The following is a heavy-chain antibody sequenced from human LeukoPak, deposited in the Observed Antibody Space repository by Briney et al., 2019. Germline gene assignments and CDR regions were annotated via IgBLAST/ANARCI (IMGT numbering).Heavy chain of an antibody. CDR1: GYTLTELS. Sequence: ASVTVSCKVSGYTLTELSMHWVRQAPGKGLEWMGGFDPEDGETIYAQKFQGRVTMTEDTSTDTAYMELSSLRSEDTAVYYCATIPYDFWSGTDAFDIWGQGQWSPSLQ. CDR3: ATIPYDFWSGTDAFDI. J-gene: IGHJ3*02. D-gene: IGHD3-3*01. CDR2: FDPEDGET. V-gene: IGHV1-24*01.